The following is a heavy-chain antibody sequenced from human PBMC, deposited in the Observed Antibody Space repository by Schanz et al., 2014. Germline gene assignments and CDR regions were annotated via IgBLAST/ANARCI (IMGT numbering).Heavy chain of an antibody. J-gene: IGHJ4*02. CDR3: ARWFLIRGVILDS. Sequence: EVQLVESGGGLVQPGGSLRLSCAASGFSVGNKYMNWVRQAPGKGLEWVSSISSGGNPYYANSVKGRFGISRDNSENTLYLQMNTLRAEDTAMYYCARWFLIRGVILDSWGQGTLVTVSS. D-gene: IGHD3-10*01. CDR2: ISSGGNP. V-gene: IGHV3-53*01. CDR1: GFSVGNKY.